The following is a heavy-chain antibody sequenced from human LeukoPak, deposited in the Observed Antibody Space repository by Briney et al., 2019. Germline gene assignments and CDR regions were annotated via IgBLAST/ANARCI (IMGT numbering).Heavy chain of an antibody. CDR3: ATLWDPVAGTTQPLL. CDR1: GFTFSSYE. CDR2: ISGSGSTI. Sequence: GGSLRLSCAASGFTFSSYEMNWVRQAPGKGLEWVSYISGSGSTIYYGDSLEGRFTISRDNANNSLYLQINSLKVEDTAVYYCATLWDPVAGTTQPLLWGQGTLVTVSS. D-gene: IGHD6-19*01. J-gene: IGHJ4*02. V-gene: IGHV3-48*03.